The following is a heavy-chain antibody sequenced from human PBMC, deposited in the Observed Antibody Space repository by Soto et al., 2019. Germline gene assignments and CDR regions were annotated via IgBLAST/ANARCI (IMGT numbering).Heavy chain of an antibody. CDR3: ARGIRGKYGMDV. V-gene: IGHV3-74*01. CDR2: INGDGSST. Sequence: EVQLVESGGGLVQPGGSLRLSCATSGFTFSDYWIHWVRQAPGKGLVWVSLINGDGSSTDYADSVKGRFTISRDNAENTVYLQMNSLSAEDTAVYYCARGIRGKYGMDVWGHGTTITVSS. CDR1: GFTFSDYW. J-gene: IGHJ6*02. D-gene: IGHD3-10*01.